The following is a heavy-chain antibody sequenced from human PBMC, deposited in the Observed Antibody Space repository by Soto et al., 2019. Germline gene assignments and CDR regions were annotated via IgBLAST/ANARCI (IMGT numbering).Heavy chain of an antibody. D-gene: IGHD6-13*01. Sequence: RGGSLRLSCAASGFAFSSYAMSWVGHAPGKGREWASAISGSGGSTYYADSVKGRFTISRDNSKNTLYLQMNSLRAEDTAVYYCAKDKRGIAAAGRLYYYYGMDVWGQGTTVTSP. CDR1: GFAFSSYA. CDR2: ISGSGGST. J-gene: IGHJ6*02. V-gene: IGHV3-23*01. CDR3: AKDKRGIAAAGRLYYYYGMDV.